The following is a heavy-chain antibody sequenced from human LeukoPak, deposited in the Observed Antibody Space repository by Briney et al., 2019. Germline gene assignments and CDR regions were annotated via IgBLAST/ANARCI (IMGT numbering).Heavy chain of an antibody. V-gene: IGHV1-69*02. J-gene: IGHJ4*02. D-gene: IGHD4-17*01. Sequence: ASVKVSCKASGGTFSSYTISWVRQAPGQGLEWMGRIIPILGIANYAQKFQGRVTITADKSTSTAYMELSSLRSEDTAVYYCAKYPLLNYGDYREDYFDYWGQGTLVTVSS. CDR3: AKYPLLNYGDYREDYFDY. CDR2: IIPILGIA. CDR1: GGTFSSYT.